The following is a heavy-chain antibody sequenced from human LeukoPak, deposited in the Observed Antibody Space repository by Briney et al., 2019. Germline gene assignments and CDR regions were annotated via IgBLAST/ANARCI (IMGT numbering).Heavy chain of an antibody. J-gene: IGHJ6*02. CDR2: IYTSGST. Sequence: SETLSLTCTVSGGSISSGSYYWSWIRQPAGKGLEWIGRIYTSGSTNYNPSLKSRVTISVDTSKNQFSLKLSSVIAADTAVYYCARDRGYSYGHYYYGMDVWGQGTTVTVSS. D-gene: IGHD5-18*01. CDR1: GGSISSGSYY. V-gene: IGHV4-61*02. CDR3: ARDRGYSYGHYYYGMDV.